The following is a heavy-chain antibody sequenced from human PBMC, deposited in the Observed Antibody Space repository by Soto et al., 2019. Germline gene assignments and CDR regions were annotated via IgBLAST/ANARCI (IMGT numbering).Heavy chain of an antibody. CDR2: TYYRSKWYN. Sequence: PQAHPLTYDIPGDRESRSRSSWNCFRQSPSRGLEWLGRTYYRSKWYNDYAVSVKSRITINPDTSKNQFSLQLNSVTPEDTAVYYCARESSSSWEIDYWGQGTLVTVSS. J-gene: IGHJ4*02. CDR3: ARESSSSWEIDY. CDR1: GDRESRSRSS. V-gene: IGHV6-1*01. D-gene: IGHD6-13*01.